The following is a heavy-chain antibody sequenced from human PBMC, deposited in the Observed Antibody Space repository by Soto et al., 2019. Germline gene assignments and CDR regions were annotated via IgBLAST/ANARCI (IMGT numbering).Heavy chain of an antibody. Sequence: GASVKVSCKASGYTFTSYGISWVQQAHGQGLEWMGWISAYNGNTNYAQKLQGRVTMTTDTSTSTAYMELRSLRSDDTAVYYCARGSVLLWFGEFSPWGQGTLVTVSS. CDR1: GYTFTSYG. CDR2: ISAYNGNT. J-gene: IGHJ5*02. CDR3: ARGSVLLWFGEFSP. V-gene: IGHV1-18*01. D-gene: IGHD3-10*01.